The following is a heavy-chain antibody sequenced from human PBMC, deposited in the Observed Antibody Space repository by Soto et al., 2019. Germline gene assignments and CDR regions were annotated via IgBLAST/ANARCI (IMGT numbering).Heavy chain of an antibody. J-gene: IGHJ4*02. V-gene: IGHV4-34*01. CDR3: ARVPIVGATRASRLDY. CDR1: GGSFSGYY. Sequence: SSETLSLTCAVYGGSFSGYYWSWIRQPPGKGLEWIGEINHSGSTNYNPSLKSRVTISVDTSKNQFSLKLSSVTAADTAVYYCARVPIVGATRASRLDYWGQGTLVTVSS. CDR2: INHSGST. D-gene: IGHD1-26*01.